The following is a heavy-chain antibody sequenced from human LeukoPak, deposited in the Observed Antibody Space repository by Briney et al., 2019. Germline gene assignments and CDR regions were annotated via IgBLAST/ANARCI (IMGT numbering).Heavy chain of an antibody. J-gene: IGHJ4*02. CDR3: AKGGINGDSDY. V-gene: IGHV3-23*01. CDR1: GFTFSNYA. Sequence: GGSLRLSCAASGFTFSNYAMTWVRQAPGKGLEWVSTIGSSGGSTYYADSVKGRFTISRDNSKNTLYLQMNSLRAEDSAAYYCAKGGINGDSDYWGQGTLVTVSS. CDR2: IGSSGGST. D-gene: IGHD4-17*01.